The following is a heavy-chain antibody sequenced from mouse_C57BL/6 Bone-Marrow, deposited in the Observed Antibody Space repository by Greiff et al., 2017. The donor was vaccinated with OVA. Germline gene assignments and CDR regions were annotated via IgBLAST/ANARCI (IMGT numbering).Heavy chain of an antibody. CDR2: ISDGGSYT. V-gene: IGHV5-4*01. CDR3: ARERLDAMDY. Sequence: EVKVVESGGGLVKPGGSLKLSCAASGFTFSSYAMSWVRQTPEKRLEWVATISDGGSYTYYPDTVKGRFPISRDNAKNNLYLQMSHLKSEDTAMYYCARERLDAMDYWGQGTSVTVSS. J-gene: IGHJ4*01. CDR1: GFTFSSYA.